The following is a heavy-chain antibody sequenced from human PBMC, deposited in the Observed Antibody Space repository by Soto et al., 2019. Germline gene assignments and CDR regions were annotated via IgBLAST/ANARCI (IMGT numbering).Heavy chain of an antibody. J-gene: IGHJ4*02. CDR2: ISSNGAST. D-gene: IGHD3-16*01. CDR3: EKLLPKVGGLGVFDY. CDR1: GFPFSSCA. V-gene: IGHV3-23*01. Sequence: ESGGNLLQPGGSLSLSCAASGFPFSSCAMSWVRQAPGEGLEWVSSISSNGASTYYTDSVRGRFTIARNNSKNTLYLQMNSMRGGETVNYYCEKLLPKVGGLGVFDYWGQGATVSVSS.